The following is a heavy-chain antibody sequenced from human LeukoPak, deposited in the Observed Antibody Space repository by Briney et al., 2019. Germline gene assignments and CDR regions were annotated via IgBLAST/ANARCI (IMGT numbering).Heavy chain of an antibody. CDR1: GGSISSYY. V-gene: IGHV4-59*01. CDR3: ARAHGYDPQWGPQHGMDV. Sequence: SETLSLTCTVSGGSISSYYWSWIRQPPGKGLEWIGYIYYSGSTNYNPSLKSRVTISVDTSKNQFSLKLSSVTAADTAVYYCARAHGYDPQWGPQHGMDVWGQGITVTVSS. D-gene: IGHD5-12*01. J-gene: IGHJ6*02. CDR2: IYYSGST.